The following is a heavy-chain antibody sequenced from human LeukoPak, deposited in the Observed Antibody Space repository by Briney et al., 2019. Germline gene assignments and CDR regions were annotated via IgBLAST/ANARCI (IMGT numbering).Heavy chain of an antibody. CDR1: GFTFSSYS. V-gene: IGHV3-21*01. CDR2: ISSSSSYI. Sequence: GGSLRLSCAASGFTFSSYSMNWVRQAPGKGLEWVSSISSSSSYIYYADSVKGRFTISRDNAKNSLYLQMNSLRAEDTAVYYRAREMPRYYYGSGSYALDAFDIWGQGTMVAVSS. CDR3: AREMPRYYYGSGSYALDAFDI. J-gene: IGHJ3*02. D-gene: IGHD3-10*01.